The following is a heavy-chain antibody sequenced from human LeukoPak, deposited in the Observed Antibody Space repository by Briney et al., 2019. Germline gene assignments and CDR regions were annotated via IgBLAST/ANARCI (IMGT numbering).Heavy chain of an antibody. CDR3: ASGYCSGGSCDEAGY. CDR2: ISYDGSNK. CDR1: GFTFSSYG. V-gene: IGHV3-30*03. J-gene: IGHJ4*02. Sequence: GGSLRLSCAASGFTFSSYGMHWVRQAPGKGLEWVAVISYDGSNKYYADSVKGRFTISRDNSKNTLYPQMNSLRAEDTAVYYCASGYCSGGSCDEAGYWGQGTLVTVSS. D-gene: IGHD2-15*01.